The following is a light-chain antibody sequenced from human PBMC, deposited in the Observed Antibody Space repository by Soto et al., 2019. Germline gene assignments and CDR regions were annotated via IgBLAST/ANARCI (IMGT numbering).Light chain of an antibody. V-gene: IGKV3-15*01. CDR1: ETISAD. J-gene: IGKJ2*01. CDR3: QHSQYFSRT. Sequence: ISMTQSPPTLSVSPGGRVTLSCEASETISADFAWYHHRPGQAPRLLIYAATTRAPGVPARFSGSGSGTSFTLAIANLQPEDFGLYSCQHSQYFSRTFGQGTKLEIK. CDR2: AAT.